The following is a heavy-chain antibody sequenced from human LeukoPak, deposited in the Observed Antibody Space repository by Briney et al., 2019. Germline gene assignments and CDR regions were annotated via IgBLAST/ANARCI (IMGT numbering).Heavy chain of an antibody. CDR2: ITGSGSTI. J-gene: IGHJ4*02. Sequence: GGSLRLSCAASGFTFSDYYMTWIRQAPGQGLEWVSYITGSGSTISYADSVKGRFTLSRDNAMNSLYLQMNSLRAEDTAVYYCARGRTYSFDYWGQGALVTVSS. V-gene: IGHV3-11*01. D-gene: IGHD1-26*01. CDR1: GFTFSDYY. CDR3: ARGRTYSFDY.